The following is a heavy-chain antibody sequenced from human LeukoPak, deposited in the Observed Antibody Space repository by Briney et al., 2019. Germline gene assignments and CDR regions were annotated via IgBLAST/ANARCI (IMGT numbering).Heavy chain of an antibody. Sequence: SSVKVSCKASGGTFSSYAISWVRQAPGQGLEWMGGIIPILGTANYAQKFQGRVTITTDESTSTAYMELSSLRSEDTAVYYCARGGRENQGAFDIWGQGTMVTVSS. CDR2: IIPILGTA. D-gene: IGHD1-14*01. J-gene: IGHJ3*02. V-gene: IGHV1-69*05. CDR1: GGTFSSYA. CDR3: ARGGRENQGAFDI.